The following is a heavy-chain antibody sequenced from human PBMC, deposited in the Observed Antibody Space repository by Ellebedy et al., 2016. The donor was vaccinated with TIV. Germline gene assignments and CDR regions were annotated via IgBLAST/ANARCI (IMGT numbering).Heavy chain of an antibody. CDR2: IIPIFGTA. V-gene: IGHV1-69*13. CDR3: ARDGLYENPFDY. D-gene: IGHD2-2*02. CDR1: GGTFSSYA. J-gene: IGHJ4*02. Sequence: ASVKVSCKASGGTFSSYAISWVRQAPGQGLEWMGGIIPIFGTANYAQKFQGRVTITADESTSTAYMELSSLRSEDTAVYYCARDGLYENPFDYWGQGTLVTVSS.